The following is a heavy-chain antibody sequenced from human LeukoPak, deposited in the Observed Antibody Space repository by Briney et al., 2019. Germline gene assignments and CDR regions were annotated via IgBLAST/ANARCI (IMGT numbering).Heavy chain of an antibody. CDR3: ARGTMFPYYFDY. J-gene: IGHJ4*02. D-gene: IGHD3-10*02. CDR1: GFTFSSYW. V-gene: IGHV3-30*03. Sequence: GGSLRLSCAASGFTFSSYWMSWVRQAPGKGLEWVALISYDGSINDYADSVKGRFTISRDNSKNTLYLQMNSLRAEDTAVYYCARGTMFPYYFDYWGQGSLVTVSS. CDR2: ISYDGSIN.